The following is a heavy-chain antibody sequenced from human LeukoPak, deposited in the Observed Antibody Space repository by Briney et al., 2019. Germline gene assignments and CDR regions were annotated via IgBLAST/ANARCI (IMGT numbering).Heavy chain of an antibody. D-gene: IGHD6-6*01. CDR3: AKDRSSVVDC. J-gene: IGHJ4*02. Sequence: PGGSLRLSCAASGFTFSSYSMNWVRQAPGKGLEWVSSISSSSSYIYYADSVKGRFTISRDNSKNTLYLQMNSLRTEDTAVYYCAKDRSSVVDCWGQGTLVIVSS. V-gene: IGHV3-21*01. CDR2: ISSSSSYI. CDR1: GFTFSSYS.